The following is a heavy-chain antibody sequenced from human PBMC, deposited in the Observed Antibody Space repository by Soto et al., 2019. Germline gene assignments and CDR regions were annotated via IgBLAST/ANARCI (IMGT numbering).Heavy chain of an antibody. CDR1: GGSISSGGHY. V-gene: IGHV4-31*03. Sequence: PSETLSLTCTVSGGSISSGGHYWSWIRQHPGKVLEWIGYIYYSGTTYYSPSLQSRVIISVDTSKNQFSLKLNSVTAADTAVYYCARDFSGYGSIDYWGLGNLVTVSS. D-gene: IGHD2-2*01. CDR2: IYYSGTT. J-gene: IGHJ4*02. CDR3: ARDFSGYGSIDY.